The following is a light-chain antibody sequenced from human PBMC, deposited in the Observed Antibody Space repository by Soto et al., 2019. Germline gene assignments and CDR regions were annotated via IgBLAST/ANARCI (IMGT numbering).Light chain of an antibody. CDR2: DAS. V-gene: IGKV3-20*01. J-gene: IGKJ4*01. CDR1: KSGARNY. Sequence: IVLTQSPDTLSLSPGERATLSCRTSKSGARNYIAWYQLKPDQAPRLLIYDASSRATGIPDRFSGSGSGTDFTLTISRREPEDFAVYYCQQYGTSVLVSFGGGTKVEIK. CDR3: QQYGTSVLVS.